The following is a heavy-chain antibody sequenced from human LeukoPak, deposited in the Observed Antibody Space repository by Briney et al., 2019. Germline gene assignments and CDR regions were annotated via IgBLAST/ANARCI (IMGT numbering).Heavy chain of an antibody. V-gene: IGHV3-30-3*01. D-gene: IGHD4-17*01. CDR3: ANLVTTVSDAFDI. CDR2: ISYDGSNK. CDR1: GFTFSSYA. J-gene: IGHJ3*02. Sequence: PGRSLRLSCAASGFTFSSYAMHWVRQAPGKGLEWVAVISYDGSNKYYADSVKGRFTISRDNSKNTLYLQMNSLRAEDTAVYYCANLVTTVSDAFDIWGQGTMVTVSS.